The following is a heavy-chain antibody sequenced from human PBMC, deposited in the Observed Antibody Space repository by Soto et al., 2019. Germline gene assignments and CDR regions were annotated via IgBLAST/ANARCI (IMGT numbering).Heavy chain of an antibody. CDR3: ARVGANSVNPRLYYFDY. CDR2: MHYTGFS. J-gene: IGHJ4*02. V-gene: IGHV4-59*02. CDR1: GDSVTSHY. Sequence: SETLSLTCSFSGDSVTSHYLTWIRQSPEKGLEWIGYMHYTGFSHYNPSLKSRLTISVDTSKNQFTLQLTSVTVADTAVYYCARVGANSVNPRLYYFDYWGQGTLVTVSS. D-gene: IGHD2-15*01.